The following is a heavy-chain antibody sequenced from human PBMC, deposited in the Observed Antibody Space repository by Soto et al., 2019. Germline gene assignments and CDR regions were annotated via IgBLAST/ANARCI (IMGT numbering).Heavy chain of an antibody. D-gene: IGHD3-22*01. V-gene: IGHV3-48*02. Sequence: RLSCAASGFTFSSYSMNWVRQAPGKGLEWVSYISSSSSTIYYADSVKGRFTISRDNAKNSLYLQMNSLRDEDTAVYYCARDVPYYYDSSGYPYGGAFDIWGQGTMVTVSS. CDR3: ARDVPYYYDSSGYPYGGAFDI. CDR2: ISSSSSTI. J-gene: IGHJ3*02. CDR1: GFTFSSYS.